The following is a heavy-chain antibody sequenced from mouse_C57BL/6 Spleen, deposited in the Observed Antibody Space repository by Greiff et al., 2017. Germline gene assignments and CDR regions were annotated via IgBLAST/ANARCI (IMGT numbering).Heavy chain of an antibody. D-gene: IGHD2-2*01. CDR1: GYTFTSYW. V-gene: IGHV1-55*01. Sequence: VQLQQPGAELVKPGASVKMSCKASGYTFTSYWITWVKQRPGQGLEWIGDIYPGSGSTNYNEKFKSKATLTVDTSASTAYMQLSSLTSEDSAVYYCARRGSLWLPFGYWGQGTTLTVSS. CDR3: ARRGSLWLPFGY. J-gene: IGHJ2*01. CDR2: IYPGSGST.